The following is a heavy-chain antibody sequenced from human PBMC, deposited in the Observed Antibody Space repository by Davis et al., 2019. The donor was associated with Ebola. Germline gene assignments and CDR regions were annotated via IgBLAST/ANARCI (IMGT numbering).Heavy chain of an antibody. CDR1: GFTFSSYS. CDR3: ARSREYCSSTSCPLGGMDV. D-gene: IGHD2-2*01. CDR2: ISGSSSYI. Sequence: GGSLRLSCAASGFTFSSYSMNWVRQAPGKGLEWVSSISGSSSYIYYADSVKGRFTISRDNAKNSLYLQMNSLRAEDTAVYYCARSREYCSSTSCPLGGMDVWGQGTTVTVSS. V-gene: IGHV3-21*01. J-gene: IGHJ6*02.